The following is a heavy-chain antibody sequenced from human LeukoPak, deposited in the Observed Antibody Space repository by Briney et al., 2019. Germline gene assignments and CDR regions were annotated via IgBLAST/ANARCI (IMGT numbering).Heavy chain of an antibody. J-gene: IGHJ4*02. CDR1: GGSISSYY. Sequence: KPSETLSLTCTVSGGSISSYYWNWIRQPAGKGLEWIGRIYTSGSTNYNPSLKSRVTISVDTSKNQFSLKLSSVTAADTAIYYCAKSFSETERATITAYWGQGTLVTVSS. CDR2: IYTSGST. D-gene: IGHD5-24*01. CDR3: AKSFSETERATITAY. V-gene: IGHV4-4*07.